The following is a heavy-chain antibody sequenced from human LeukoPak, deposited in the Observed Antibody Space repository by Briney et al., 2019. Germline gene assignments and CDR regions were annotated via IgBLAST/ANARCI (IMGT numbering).Heavy chain of an antibody. Sequence: ASVKVSCKTSGYTFTNYYIHWVRQAPGQGLEWMGVIKPSGGGATYAQKFQGRVTMTRDTSTSTVYMELSSLRSGDTAVYYCARPIGTGAGVYYFDYWGQGTLVTVSS. CDR1: GYTFTNYY. CDR3: ARPIGTGAGVYYFDY. J-gene: IGHJ4*02. D-gene: IGHD1-7*01. V-gene: IGHV1-46*01. CDR2: IKPSGGGA.